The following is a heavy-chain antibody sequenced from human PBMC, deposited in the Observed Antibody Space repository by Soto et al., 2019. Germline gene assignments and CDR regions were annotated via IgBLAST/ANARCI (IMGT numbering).Heavy chain of an antibody. J-gene: IGHJ3*02. CDR3: ARERDDYVLGAFDI. D-gene: IGHD3-16*01. Sequence: QVQLVESGGGVVQPGRSLRLSCAASGFTFSSYAMHWVRQAPGKGLEWVAVISYDGSNKYYADSVKGRFTISRDNSKNTLYLQMNSLRAEDTAVYYCARERDDYVLGAFDIWGQGTMVTVSS. CDR2: ISYDGSNK. CDR1: GFTFSSYA. V-gene: IGHV3-30-3*01.